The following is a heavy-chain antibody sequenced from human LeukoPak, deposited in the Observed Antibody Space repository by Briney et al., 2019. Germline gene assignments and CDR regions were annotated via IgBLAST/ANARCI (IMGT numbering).Heavy chain of an antibody. J-gene: IGHJ5*01. CDR3: ARDRRGSSNWYDY. CDR1: GGTFSSYA. D-gene: IGHD1-26*01. Sequence: GASVKVSCKASGGTFSSYAISWVRQAPGQGLEWMGWINPNSGGTNYAQKFQGRVTMTLDTSINTAYMELSRLKSDDTAEYYCARDRRGSSNWYDYWGQGTLVTVSS. CDR2: INPNSGGT. V-gene: IGHV1-2*02.